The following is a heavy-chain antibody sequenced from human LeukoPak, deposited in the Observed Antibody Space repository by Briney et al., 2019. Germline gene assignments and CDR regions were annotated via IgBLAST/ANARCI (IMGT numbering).Heavy chain of an antibody. Sequence: PSETLSLTCTVSGGSISSSSYYWGWIRQPPGKGLEWIGSIYYSGSTYYNPSLKSRVTISVDTSKNQFSLKLSSVTAADTAVYYCARGPWELLFRNFDYWGQGTLVTVSS. V-gene: IGHV4-39*07. CDR1: GGSISSSSYY. J-gene: IGHJ4*02. D-gene: IGHD1-26*01. CDR3: ARGPWELLFRNFDY. CDR2: IYYSGST.